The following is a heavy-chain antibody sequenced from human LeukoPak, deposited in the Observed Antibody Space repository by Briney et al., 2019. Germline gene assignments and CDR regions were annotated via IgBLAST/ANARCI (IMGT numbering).Heavy chain of an antibody. Sequence: GGSLRLSCVASGFTFSDSYMTWIRQAPGRGLEWVSYMSSSGSGIYYTESVKGRFTISRDNTKNSLFPQMNSLRAEDTAVYYCARGKRTMDVWGQGTTVTVSS. CDR3: ARGKRTMDV. V-gene: IGHV3-11*01. J-gene: IGHJ6*02. CDR2: MSSSGSGI. CDR1: GFTFSDSY.